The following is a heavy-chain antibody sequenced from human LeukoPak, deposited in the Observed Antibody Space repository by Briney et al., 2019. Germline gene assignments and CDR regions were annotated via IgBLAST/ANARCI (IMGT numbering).Heavy chain of an antibody. Sequence: SETLSLTCTVSGYSIRSGYYWGWIRQPPGKGLEWIGSMYHSGSTYYNPSLRSRVIISVDTSKNQFSLKLSSVTAADTAVYYCARVRIYGSGSDHFDYWGQGTLVTVSS. J-gene: IGHJ4*02. CDR2: MYHSGST. D-gene: IGHD3-10*01. V-gene: IGHV4-38-2*02. CDR1: GYSIRSGYY. CDR3: ARVRIYGSGSDHFDY.